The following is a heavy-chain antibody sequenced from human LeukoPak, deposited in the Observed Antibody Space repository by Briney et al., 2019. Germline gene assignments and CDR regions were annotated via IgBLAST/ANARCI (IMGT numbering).Heavy chain of an antibody. J-gene: IGHJ4*02. Sequence: GGSLRLSCAASGFTFSSYTMSWVRQAPGKGKEWVSLISGSGSITYYADSVKGRFTISRDNSKNTLYLQMDSLRAEDTAVYYCAKDSAAVGGPTTDWGQGTLVTVSS. CDR1: GFTFSSYT. CDR3: AKDSAAVGGPTTD. V-gene: IGHV3-23*01. CDR2: ISGSGSIT. D-gene: IGHD6-13*01.